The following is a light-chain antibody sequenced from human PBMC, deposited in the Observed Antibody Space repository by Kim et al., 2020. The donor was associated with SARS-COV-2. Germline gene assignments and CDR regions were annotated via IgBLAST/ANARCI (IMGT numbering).Light chain of an antibody. J-gene: IGLJ1*01. Sequence: KTARITCGGNNSGSKRVHWYQQKPGQAPVLVIYYDSDRPSGIPERFSGSNSGNTATLTISRVEAGDEADYYCQVWDSSSDHRGYVFGTGTKVTVL. CDR2: YDS. V-gene: IGLV3-21*04. CDR3: QVWDSSSDHRGYV. CDR1: NSGSKR.